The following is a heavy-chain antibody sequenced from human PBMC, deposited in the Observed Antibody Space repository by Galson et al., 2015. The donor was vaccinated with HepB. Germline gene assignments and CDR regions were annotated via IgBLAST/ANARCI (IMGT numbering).Heavy chain of an antibody. D-gene: IGHD6-13*01. CDR3: ARTRAAAGRAYFDY. V-gene: IGHV3-30*04. CDR1: GFIFSSYV. J-gene: IGHJ4*02. Sequence: SLRLSCAASGFIFSSYVMHWVRQAPGKGLEWVAVISYDGSNKYYAASVKGRFTISRDISKNALYLHMNSLRAEDTAVYYCARTRAAAGRAYFDYWGQGTLVTVSS. CDR2: ISYDGSNK.